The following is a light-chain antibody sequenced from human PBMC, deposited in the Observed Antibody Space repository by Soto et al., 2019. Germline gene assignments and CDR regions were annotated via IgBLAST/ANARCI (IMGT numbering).Light chain of an antibody. Sequence: QSVLTQPPSVSGAPGQRVTISCSGSSSNIGAGSYVHWYQQLPGTAPKLLIYSNRNRPSGVPDRFSGSKSGTSASLAITGLQAEDEADYYCQSYDSSLSGSLFGGGTKLTVL. CDR1: SSNIGAGSY. CDR2: SNR. V-gene: IGLV1-40*01. J-gene: IGLJ3*02. CDR3: QSYDSSLSGSL.